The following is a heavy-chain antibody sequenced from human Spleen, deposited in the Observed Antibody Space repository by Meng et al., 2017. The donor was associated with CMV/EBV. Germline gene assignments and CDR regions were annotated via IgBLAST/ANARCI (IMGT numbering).Heavy chain of an antibody. V-gene: IGHV3-20*04. CDR1: GFTFSSYS. D-gene: IGHD3-10*02. CDR3: ARDSLYGVAFYGMDV. J-gene: IGHJ6*02. Sequence: GGSLRLSCAASGFTFSSYSMNWVRQAPGKGLEWVSGINWNGGSTGYADSAKGRFTISRDNAKNSLYLQMNSLRAEDTALYYCARDSLYGVAFYGMDVWGQGTTVTVSS. CDR2: INWNGGST.